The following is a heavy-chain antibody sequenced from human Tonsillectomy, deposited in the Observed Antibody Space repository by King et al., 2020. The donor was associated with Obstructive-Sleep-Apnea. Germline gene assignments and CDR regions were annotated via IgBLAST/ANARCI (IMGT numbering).Heavy chain of an antibody. D-gene: IGHD6-13*01. CDR1: GGSISSNKW. V-gene: IGHV4-4*02. CDR2: IYHSGRT. J-gene: IGHJ4*02. CDR3: AKTPTLPAAGTIDS. Sequence: VQLQESGPGLVKPSGTLSLTCAVSGGSISSNKWWSWVRQPPGKGLEWIGEIYHSGRTNYIPSLKSRFTRTLEKSKNQFALKLSPVTAADTAVYSCAKTPTLPAAGTIDSWGQGTLVTVSS.